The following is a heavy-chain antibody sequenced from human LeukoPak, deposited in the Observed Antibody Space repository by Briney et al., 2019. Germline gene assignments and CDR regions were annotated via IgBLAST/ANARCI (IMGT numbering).Heavy chain of an antibody. CDR3: ERGSNWNDVGDWFDP. V-gene: IGHV1-18*01. D-gene: IGHD1-1*01. Sequence: GASVKVSCKASGYTFTSYGISWVRQAPGQGLEWMGWISAYNGNTNYAQKLQGRVTMTTDTSTSTAYMELRSLRSDDTAVYYCERGSNWNDVGDWFDPWGQGTLVTVSS. CDR1: GYTFTSYG. J-gene: IGHJ5*02. CDR2: ISAYNGNT.